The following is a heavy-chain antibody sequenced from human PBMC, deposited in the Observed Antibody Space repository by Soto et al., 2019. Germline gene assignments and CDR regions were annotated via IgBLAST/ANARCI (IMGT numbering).Heavy chain of an antibody. CDR2: INNDGRTT. CDR3: ARVRLIGGPTLLAY. Sequence: GGSLRLSCAASGFNFSDYWMHWVRQVPGKGLVWVSRINNDGRTTTYADSVKGRITISRDNAKNTLYLEMNSLRDEDTAIYYCARVRLIGGPTLLAYWGQGALVTVSS. D-gene: IGHD1-26*01. V-gene: IGHV3-74*03. J-gene: IGHJ4*02. CDR1: GFNFSDYW.